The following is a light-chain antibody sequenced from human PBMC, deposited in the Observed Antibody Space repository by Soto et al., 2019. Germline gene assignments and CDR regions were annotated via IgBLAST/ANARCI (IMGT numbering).Light chain of an antibody. CDR1: KLGDKF. CDR2: QDT. CDR3: QAWDTSTGVV. J-gene: IGLJ2*01. V-gene: IGLV3-1*01. Sequence: SYELTQPPSVSVSPGQTATITCSGDKLGDKFASWYQQRPGQSPVLVIFQDTRRPSGIPDRFSGSNSGNTATLTISGTQAMDEADYYCQAWDTSTGVVFGGGTKVTVL.